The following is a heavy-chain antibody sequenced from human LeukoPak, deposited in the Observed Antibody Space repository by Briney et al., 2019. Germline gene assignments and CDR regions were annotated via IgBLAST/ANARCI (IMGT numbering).Heavy chain of an antibody. CDR1: GFTFSSYS. CDR3: ARELDGSGSYYLDY. J-gene: IGHJ4*02. D-gene: IGHD3-10*01. Sequence: GGSLRLSCAASGFTFSSYSMNWVRQAPGKGLEWVSSISSSSSYIYYADSVKGRFTISRDNAKNLLYLQMNSLRAEDTAVYYCARELDGSGSYYLDYWGQGTLVTVSS. V-gene: IGHV3-21*01. CDR2: ISSSSSYI.